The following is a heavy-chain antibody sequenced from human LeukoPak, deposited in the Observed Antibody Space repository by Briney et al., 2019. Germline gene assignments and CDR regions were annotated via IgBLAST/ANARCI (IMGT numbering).Heavy chain of an antibody. CDR2: IKSKTDGGTT. D-gene: IGHD1-26*01. V-gene: IGHV3-15*01. CDR3: TTELRWELPATDY. CDR1: GFTFSNAW. Sequence: GGSLRLSCAASGFTFSNAWMRWVRQAPGKGLEWVGRIKSKTDGGTTDYAAPVKGRFTISRDDSKNTFYLQMNSLKTDDTAVYYCTTELRWELPATDYWVQGTLVTVSS. J-gene: IGHJ4*02.